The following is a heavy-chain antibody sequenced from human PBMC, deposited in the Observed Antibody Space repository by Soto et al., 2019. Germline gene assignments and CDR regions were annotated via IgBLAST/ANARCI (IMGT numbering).Heavy chain of an antibody. V-gene: IGHV4-39*01. CDR1: GGSISSSSYY. CDR3: ARRGEMEWFDP. J-gene: IGHJ5*02. Sequence: QLQLQESGPGLVKPSETLSLTCTVSGGSISSSSYYWGWIRQPPGKGLEWIGSIYYSGSTYYNPSLKSRVTISVDTSKNQFSLKLSSVTAADTAVYYCARRGEMEWFDPWGQGTLVTVSS. D-gene: IGHD1-1*01. CDR2: IYYSGST.